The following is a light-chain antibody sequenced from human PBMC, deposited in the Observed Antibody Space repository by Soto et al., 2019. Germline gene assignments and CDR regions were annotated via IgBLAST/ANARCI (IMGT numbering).Light chain of an antibody. CDR3: ATWDSSLSAGV. J-gene: IGLJ3*02. V-gene: IGLV1-51*01. CDR1: SSNIGNND. CDR2: DNN. Sequence: QSVLTQPPSVSAAPGQKVTISCSGSSSNIGNNDVSWYHQFPGTAPKLLIYDNNKRPSGIPDRFSGSKSGTSATLGITGLQTGDEAAYYCATWDSSLSAGVFGGGTKSTVL.